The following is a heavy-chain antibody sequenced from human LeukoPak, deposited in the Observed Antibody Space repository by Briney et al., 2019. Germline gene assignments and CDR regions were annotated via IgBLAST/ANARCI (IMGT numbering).Heavy chain of an antibody. CDR2: IQYDGSFK. CDR3: AKTSDQLLYSKFDF. Sequence: GGSLRLSCATSGFTFSFYGMHWVRQAPGKGLEWVAFIQYDGSFKFYADSVHGRFSISRDNSKNTLFLQMNSLRADDTAVYYCAKTSDQLLYSKFDFWGQGTPVTVSS. D-gene: IGHD2-2*02. J-gene: IGHJ4*02. CDR1: GFTFSFYG. V-gene: IGHV3-30*02.